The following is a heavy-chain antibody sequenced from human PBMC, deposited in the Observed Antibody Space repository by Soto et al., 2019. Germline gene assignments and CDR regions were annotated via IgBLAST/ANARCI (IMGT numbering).Heavy chain of an antibody. J-gene: IGHJ4*02. D-gene: IGHD2-21*01. CDR2: INHTGGT. Sequence: SETLSLACAVSGGSVNVYYWNWIRQPPGKGLEWIGEINHTGGTHYNPSLKSRVTISVDTSKNHFSLMLTSVTAADTAVYYCARRYHIVVAPTWGQGTMVTVSS. V-gene: IGHV4-34*01. CDR3: ARRYHIVVAPT. CDR1: GGSVNVYY.